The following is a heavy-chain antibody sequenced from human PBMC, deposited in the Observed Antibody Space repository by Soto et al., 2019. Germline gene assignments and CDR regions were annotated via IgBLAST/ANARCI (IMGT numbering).Heavy chain of an antibody. V-gene: IGHV1-8*01. Sequence: GASVKVSCKASGYTFTSYDINWVRQATGQGLEWMGWMNPNSGNTGYAQKFQGRVTMTRNTSISTAYMELSSLRSEDTAVYYCARAGSPRFRRSRAYYYYMDVWGKGTTVTVSS. CDR1: GYTFTSYD. CDR3: ARAGSPRFRRSRAYYYYMDV. J-gene: IGHJ6*03. D-gene: IGHD3-16*02. CDR2: MNPNSGNT.